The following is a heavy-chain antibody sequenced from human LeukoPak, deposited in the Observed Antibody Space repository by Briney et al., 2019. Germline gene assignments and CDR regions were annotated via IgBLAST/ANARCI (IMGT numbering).Heavy chain of an antibody. D-gene: IGHD3-3*01. Sequence: PSETLSLTCIVSGGSISGSYWSWIRQPPGKGLEWIGYIYYSGSTNYNPSLKSRVTISVDTSKNQFSLKLSSVTAADTAVYYCARQMDYDFWSGSDESAFDIWGQGTMVTVSS. CDR2: IYYSGST. CDR1: GGSISGSY. V-gene: IGHV4-59*01. J-gene: IGHJ3*02. CDR3: ARQMDYDFWSGSDESAFDI.